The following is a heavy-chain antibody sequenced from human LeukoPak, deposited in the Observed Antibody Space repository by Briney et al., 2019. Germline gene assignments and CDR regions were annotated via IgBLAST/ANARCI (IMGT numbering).Heavy chain of an antibody. CDR3: ARQSSSWYLQDWFDP. Sequence: GESLKISCKGSGYSFTSYWIGWVRQMPGKGLEWMGIIYPGDSDTRYSPSCQGQVTISADKSISTAYLQWSSLKASDTAMYYCARQSSSWYLQDWFDPWGQGTLVTVSS. V-gene: IGHV5-51*01. J-gene: IGHJ5*02. CDR1: GYSFTSYW. D-gene: IGHD6-13*01. CDR2: IYPGDSDT.